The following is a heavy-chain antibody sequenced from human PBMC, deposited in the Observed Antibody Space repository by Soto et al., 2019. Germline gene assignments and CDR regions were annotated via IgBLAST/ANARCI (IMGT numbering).Heavy chain of an antibody. CDR1: GYTFPDFY. V-gene: IGHV1-2*02. Sequence: ASVKVSCKASGYTFPDFYIHWVRQAPGQGLEWMGWLNPKNGDINYAQRFQGRVTLTSDTSISTAYMDLSGLRSDDTARYFCARHGFGSLDYWGQGTLVTAPQ. J-gene: IGHJ4*02. D-gene: IGHD3-10*01. CDR2: LNPKNGDI. CDR3: ARHGFGSLDY.